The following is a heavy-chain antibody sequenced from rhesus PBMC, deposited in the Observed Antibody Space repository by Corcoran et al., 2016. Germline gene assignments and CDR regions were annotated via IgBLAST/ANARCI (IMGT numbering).Heavy chain of an antibody. CDR3: ARRLRGDYYFFDY. CDR1: GFSLSTWVMG. J-gene: IGHJ4*01. Sequence: QVTLKESGPALVKPTQTLTLPCSFSGFSLSTWVMGVGWIRQPSRKTLEWLAHIYWNDDKLYSTSLKSRLTISKDTSKNRVVLTMTNMDPVDTATYYCARRLRGDYYFFDYWGQGVLVTVSS. V-gene: IGHV2-1*01. CDR2: IYWNDDK. D-gene: IGHD3-34*01.